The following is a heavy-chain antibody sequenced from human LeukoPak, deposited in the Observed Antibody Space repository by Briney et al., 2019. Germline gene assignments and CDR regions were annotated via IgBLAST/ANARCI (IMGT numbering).Heavy chain of an antibody. D-gene: IGHD4-17*01. J-gene: IGHJ1*01. V-gene: IGHV3-23*01. CDR3: AKDLMVTTWGCFQD. CDR1: GFTFSSYA. Sequence: GGSLRLSCAASGFTFSSYAMTWVRQAPGKGLEWVSGISAGGRSTYYTDSVKGRFTISRDNSKNTLYLQMNSLRAEDTAVYYCAKDLMVTTWGCFQDWGQGTLVTVSS. CDR2: ISAGGRST.